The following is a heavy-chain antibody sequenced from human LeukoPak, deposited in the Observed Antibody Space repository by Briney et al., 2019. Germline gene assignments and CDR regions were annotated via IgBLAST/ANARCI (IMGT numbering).Heavy chain of an antibody. D-gene: IGHD3-10*01. J-gene: IGHJ5*02. V-gene: IGHV1-18*01. CDR2: ISAYNGNT. CDR3: ARESSGSLSWFDP. Sequence: ASVKVSCKASGYTFTSYGISWVRQAPGQGLEWMGWISAYNGNTNYAQKLQGRVTMTTDTSTSTAYMELSSLGSEDTAVYYCARESSGSLSWFDPWGQGTLVTVSS. CDR1: GYTFTSYG.